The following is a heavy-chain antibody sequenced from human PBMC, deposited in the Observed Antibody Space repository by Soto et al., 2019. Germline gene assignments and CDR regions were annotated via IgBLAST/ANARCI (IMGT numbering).Heavy chain of an antibody. CDR3: ARHRSYQYDSYGNLDINGMDV. Sequence: GASEKISWKGSDNRIINHINCLVHPLPRKGLEWMAINYPGYSDTSYSPSVQGQVSISSDKTISTAYLQWSNLKASDIAMYYCARHRSYQYDSYGNLDINGMDVWGQGTTVTVSS. CDR1: DNRIINHI. CDR2: NYPGYSDT. V-gene: IGHV5-51*07. J-gene: IGHJ6*02. D-gene: IGHD3-22*01.